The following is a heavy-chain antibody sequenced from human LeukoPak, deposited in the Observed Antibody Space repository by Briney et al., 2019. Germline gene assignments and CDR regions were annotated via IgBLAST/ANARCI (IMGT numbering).Heavy chain of an antibody. CDR3: ARWSSSTDFDY. J-gene: IGHJ4*02. V-gene: IGHV1-69*04. CDR1: GGTFSSYA. CDR2: IIPILGIA. Sequence: SVKVSCKASGGTFSSYAIGWVRQAPGQGLEWMGRIIPILGIANYAQKFQGRVTITADKSTSTAYMELSSLRSEDTAVYYCARWSSSTDFDYWGQGTLVTVSS. D-gene: IGHD6-13*01.